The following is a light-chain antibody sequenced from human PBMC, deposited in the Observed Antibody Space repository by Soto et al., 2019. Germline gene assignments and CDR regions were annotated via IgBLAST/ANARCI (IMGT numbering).Light chain of an antibody. V-gene: IGKV1-39*01. CDR3: QQSYISPYT. J-gene: IGKJ2*01. CDR1: QSISKN. CDR2: SAS. Sequence: DIQMTQSPASLSASVGDRVTITCRASQSISKNLNWYQHKVGKAPQLLIYSASDSQGGVPSRFSGSRSVTDFTLIISGLQPDDLATYYCQQSYISPYTFGQGTKREIK.